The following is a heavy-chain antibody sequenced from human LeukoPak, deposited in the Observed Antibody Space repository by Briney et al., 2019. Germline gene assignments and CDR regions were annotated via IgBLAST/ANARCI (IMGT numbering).Heavy chain of an antibody. D-gene: IGHD3-16*01. CDR3: ARYAFPARHYYYYGMDV. CDR2: ISYDGSNK. CDR1: GFTFSSYA. J-gene: IGHJ6*02. Sequence: GGSLRLSCAASGFTFSSYAMHWVRQAPGKGLEWVAVISYDGSNKYYADSVKGRFTISRDNSKNTLYLQMNSLRAEDTAVYYCARYAFPARHYYYYGMDVWGQGTTVTVSS. V-gene: IGHV3-30*04.